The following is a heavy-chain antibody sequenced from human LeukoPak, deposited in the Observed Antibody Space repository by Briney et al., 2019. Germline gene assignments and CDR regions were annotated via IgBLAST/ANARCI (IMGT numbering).Heavy chain of an antibody. J-gene: IGHJ4*02. D-gene: IGHD3-22*01. V-gene: IGHV3-21*01. CDR1: GFTFSSYA. Sequence: GGSLRLSCAASGFTFSSYAMSWVRQAPGKGLEWVSSISSSGTYTYYADSVKGRFTISRDNAKNSLYLQMNSLRAEDTAVYYCARGWYYYESSGHKHYFDYWGQGTLVTVSS. CDR3: ARGWYYYESSGHKHYFDY. CDR2: ISSSGTYT.